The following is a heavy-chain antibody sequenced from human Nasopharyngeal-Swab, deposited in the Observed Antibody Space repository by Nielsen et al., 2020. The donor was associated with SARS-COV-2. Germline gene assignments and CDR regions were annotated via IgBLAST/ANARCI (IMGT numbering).Heavy chain of an antibody. CDR1: GFAFDDFA. V-gene: IGHV3-53*01. Sequence: GESLKISCAASGFAFDDFAMHWVRQAPGKGLEWVSVIYSGGSTYYADSVKGRFTISRDNSKNTLYLQMNSLRAEDTAVYYCARDYGDFYFDYWGQGTLVTVSS. J-gene: IGHJ4*02. CDR3: ARDYGDFYFDY. CDR2: IYSGGST. D-gene: IGHD4-17*01.